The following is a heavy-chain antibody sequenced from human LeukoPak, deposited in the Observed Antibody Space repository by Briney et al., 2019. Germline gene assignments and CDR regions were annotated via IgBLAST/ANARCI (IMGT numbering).Heavy chain of an antibody. CDR2: INHSGST. J-gene: IGHJ5*02. V-gene: IGHV4-34*01. CDR3: ARVPYYDILTGRGGFDP. D-gene: IGHD3-9*01. CDR1: GGSFSGYY. Sequence: SETLSLTCAVYGGSFSGYYWSWIRQPPGKGLEWIGEINHSGSTNYNPSLKSRVTISVDTSKNQFSLKLSSVTAADTAVYYCARVPYYDILTGRGGFDPWGQGTLVTVSS.